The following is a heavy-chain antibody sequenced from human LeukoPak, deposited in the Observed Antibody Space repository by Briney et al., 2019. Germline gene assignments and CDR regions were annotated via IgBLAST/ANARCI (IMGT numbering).Heavy chain of an antibody. CDR2: IYYSGST. CDR3: ARAHYDFWSGYYNWFDP. J-gene: IGHJ5*02. Sequence: SETLSLTCTVSGGSISSGDYYWSWIRQPPGKGLEWIGYIYYSGSTYYNPSLKSRVTILVDTSKNQFSLKLSSVTAADTAVYYCARAHYDFWSGYYNWFDPWGQGTLVTVSS. CDR1: GGSISSGDYY. V-gene: IGHV4-30-4*01. D-gene: IGHD3-3*01.